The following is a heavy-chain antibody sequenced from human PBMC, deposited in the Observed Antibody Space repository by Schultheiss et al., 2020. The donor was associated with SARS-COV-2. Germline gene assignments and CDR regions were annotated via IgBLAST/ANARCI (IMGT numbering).Heavy chain of an antibody. V-gene: IGHV3-7*01. CDR3: VRDPPEWELPFDY. CDR2: IKKDGSEK. D-gene: IGHD1-26*01. Sequence: GGSLRLSCAASGFSFSSYWMSWFRQAPGKGLEWVANIKKDGSEKNYVDSVKGRFTISRDNAGNSLFLQMNSLRAEDTAVYYCVRDPPEWELPFDYWGQGTLVTVSS. J-gene: IGHJ4*02. CDR1: GFSFSSYW.